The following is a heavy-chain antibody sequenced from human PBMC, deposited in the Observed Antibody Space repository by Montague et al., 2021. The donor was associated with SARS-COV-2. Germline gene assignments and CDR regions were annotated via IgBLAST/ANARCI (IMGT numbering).Heavy chain of an antibody. CDR1: GGSISSSDYY. CDR2: IYYSGST. V-gene: IGHV4-39*01. D-gene: IGHD1-1*01. CDR3: ARSSRYNYDISYYGMDV. Sequence: SETLSLTCTVSGGSISSSDYYWGWIRQPPGKGLEWIGTIYYSGSTYYTPSLKSRVTISVDTSKNQFSLKLTSLTAADTAVYYCARSSRYNYDISYYGMDVWGQGTTVTVSS. J-gene: IGHJ6*02.